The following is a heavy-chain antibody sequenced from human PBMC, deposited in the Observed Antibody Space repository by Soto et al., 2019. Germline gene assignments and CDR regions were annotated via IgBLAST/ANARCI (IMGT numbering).Heavy chain of an antibody. Sequence: GGSLRLSSAASGFTFSSYGMHWVRQAPGKGLEWVAVIWYDGSNKYYADSVKGRFTISRDNSKNTLYLQMNSLGAEDTAVYYCARIPQIAVAGTRFGYFDLWGRGTLVTVSS. CDR1: GFTFSSYG. J-gene: IGHJ2*01. V-gene: IGHV3-33*01. CDR2: IWYDGSNK. CDR3: ARIPQIAVAGTRFGYFDL. D-gene: IGHD6-19*01.